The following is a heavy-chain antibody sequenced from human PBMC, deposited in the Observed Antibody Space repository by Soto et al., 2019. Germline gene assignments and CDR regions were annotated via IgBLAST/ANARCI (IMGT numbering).Heavy chain of an antibody. Sequence: QVQLQQWGAGLLKPSETLSLTCAVYGGSFSGYYWSWIRQPPGKGLEWMGEINHSGSTNYNPSLKSRVTISVDTSKNQFSLKLSSVTAADTAVSYCARGRHSWGFDYWGQGTLVTVSS. V-gene: IGHV4-34*01. CDR3: ARGRHSWGFDY. CDR2: INHSGST. CDR1: GGSFSGYY. J-gene: IGHJ4*02. D-gene: IGHD6-13*01.